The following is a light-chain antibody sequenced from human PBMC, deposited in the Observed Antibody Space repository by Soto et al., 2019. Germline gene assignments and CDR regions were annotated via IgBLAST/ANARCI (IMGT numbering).Light chain of an antibody. J-gene: IGKJ2*01. CDR1: QSVSSN. V-gene: IGKV3-15*01. Sequence: EIVMTQSPATLSVSPGGGATLSCRASQSVSSNLAWYQQKPGQAPRLLIYGASTRATGIPARFSGSGSGTEFTLTISSLQSEDFAVYYCQQYNNWYTFGQGTKLEIK. CDR3: QQYNNWYT. CDR2: GAS.